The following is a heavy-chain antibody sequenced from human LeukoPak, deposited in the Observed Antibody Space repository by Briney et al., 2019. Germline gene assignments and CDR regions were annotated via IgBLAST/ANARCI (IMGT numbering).Heavy chain of an antibody. D-gene: IGHD2-15*01. J-gene: IGHJ2*01. CDR1: AFTFSSYW. CDR3: ARGSDCSGGSCYSYWYFDL. Sequence: GGSLRLSCAASAFTFSSYWMHWVRHAPGKGLVWVSRINSDGSSTSYADSVKGRFTISRDNAKNTLYLQMNSLRAEDTAMYYCARGSDCSGGSCYSYWYFDLWGCGTLVTVSS. CDR2: INSDGSST. V-gene: IGHV3-74*01.